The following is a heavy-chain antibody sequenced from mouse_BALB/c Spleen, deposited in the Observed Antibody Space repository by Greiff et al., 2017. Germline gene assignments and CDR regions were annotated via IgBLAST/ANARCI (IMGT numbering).Heavy chain of an antibody. J-gene: IGHJ1*01. CDR1: GFTFSSFG. CDR2: ISSGSSTI. D-gene: IGHD1-1*01. Sequence: DVMLVESGGGLVQPGGSRKLSCAASGFTFSSFGMHWVRQAPEKGLEWVAYISSGSSTIYYADTVKGRFTISRDNPKNTLFLQMTSLRSEDTAMYYCARSYYYGSSHYWYFDVWGAGTTVTVSS. V-gene: IGHV5-17*02. CDR3: ARSYYYGSSHYWYFDV.